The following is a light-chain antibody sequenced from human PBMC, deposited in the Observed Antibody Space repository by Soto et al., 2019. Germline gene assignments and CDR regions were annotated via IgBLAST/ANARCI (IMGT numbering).Light chain of an antibody. J-gene: IGLJ1*01. Sequence: QSVLTQPPSVSGSPGQSITISCTGANSDIGDWNYVSWYQQPPGKAPKLIIYEVNYRPSGVSDRFSGSKSGNTASLTISGLXDEDDADYYCSSSSSDTTLFVFGGGTKVTVL. V-gene: IGLV2-14*01. CDR3: SSSSSDTTLFV. CDR2: EVN. CDR1: NSDIGDWNY.